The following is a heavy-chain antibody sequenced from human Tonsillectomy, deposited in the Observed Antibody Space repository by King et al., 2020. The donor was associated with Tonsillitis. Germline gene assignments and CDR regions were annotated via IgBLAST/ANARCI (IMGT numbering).Heavy chain of an antibody. CDR2: ISGGGDYT. J-gene: IGHJ4*02. Sequence: VQLVESGGGLVQPGGSLRLSCAASGFTFNFAITWVRQAPGKGLEWVSVISGGGDYTYYADSVKGRFTISRDNSKNTLYLQMSSLRAEDTAVYYCAKSSYGSGIHYSTFDYWGQGTLVTVSS. V-gene: IGHV3-23*04. CDR1: GFTFNFA. D-gene: IGHD3-10*01. CDR3: AKSSYGSGIHYSTFDY.